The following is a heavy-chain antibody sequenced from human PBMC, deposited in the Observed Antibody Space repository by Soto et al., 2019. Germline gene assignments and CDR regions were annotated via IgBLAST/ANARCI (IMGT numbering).Heavy chain of an antibody. V-gene: IGHV3-30-3*01. D-gene: IGHD4-17*01. CDR2: ISYDGSNK. CDR1: GFTFSSYA. Sequence: PGGSLRLSCAASGFTFSSYAMHWVRQAPGKGLEWVAVISYDGSNKYYADSVKGRFTISRDNSKNTLYLQMNSLRAEDTAVYYCARDTGRRPSNFDYWGQGTLVTVSS. J-gene: IGHJ4*02. CDR3: ARDTGRRPSNFDY.